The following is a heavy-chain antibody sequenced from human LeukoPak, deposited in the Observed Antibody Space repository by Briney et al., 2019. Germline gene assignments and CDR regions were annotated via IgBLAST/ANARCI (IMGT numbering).Heavy chain of an antibody. Sequence: SVKVSCKASGYTFTSYAISWVRQAPGQGLEWMGGTIPIFGTANYAQKFQGRVTITADESTSTAYMELSSLRSEDTAVYYCARDRYSSGWSAFDYWGQGTLVTVSS. CDR2: TIPIFGTA. D-gene: IGHD6-19*01. V-gene: IGHV1-69*13. CDR3: ARDRYSSGWSAFDY. J-gene: IGHJ4*02. CDR1: GYTFTSYA.